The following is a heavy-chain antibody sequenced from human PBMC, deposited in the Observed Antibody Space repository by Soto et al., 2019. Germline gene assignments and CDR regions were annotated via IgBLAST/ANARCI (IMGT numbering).Heavy chain of an antibody. CDR1: GYTFTSYD. CDR2: ISAYNGNT. CDR3: ARGWGGGSGSYYNWFDP. Sequence: ASVKVSCKASGYTFTSYDISWVRQAPGQGLEWMGWISAYNGNTNYAQKLQGRVTMTTDTSTSTAYMELRSLRSDDTAVYYCARGWGGGSGSYYNWFDPWGQGTLVTVSS. D-gene: IGHD3-10*01. J-gene: IGHJ5*02. V-gene: IGHV1-18*01.